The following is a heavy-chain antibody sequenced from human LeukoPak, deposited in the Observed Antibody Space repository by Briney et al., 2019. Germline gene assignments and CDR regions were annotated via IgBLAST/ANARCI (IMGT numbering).Heavy chain of an antibody. J-gene: IGHJ4*02. CDR1: GYSISSGYD. V-gene: IGHV4-38-2*02. CDR3: ARDYDILTGYYNYFDY. CDR2: IYHSGST. D-gene: IGHD3-9*01. Sequence: SETLSLTCAVSGYSISSGYDWGWIRQPPGKGLEWIGSIYHSGSTYYNPSLKSRVTISVDTSKNQFSLKLSSVTAADTAVYYCARDYDILTGYYNYFDYWGQGTLVTVSS.